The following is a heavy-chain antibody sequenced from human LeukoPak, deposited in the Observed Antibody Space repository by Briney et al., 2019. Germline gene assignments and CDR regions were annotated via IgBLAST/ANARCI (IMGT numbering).Heavy chain of an antibody. CDR1: GFTFSSYG. D-gene: IGHD2-15*01. CDR2: ISYDGSNK. CDR3: AKVLCYQYYFDY. Sequence: GRSLRLSCAASGFTFSSYGMHWVRQAPGKGLEWVAVISYDGSNKYYADSVKGRFTISRDNSKNTPYLQMNSLRAEDTAVYYCAKVLCYQYYFDYWGQGTLVTVSS. V-gene: IGHV3-30*18. J-gene: IGHJ4*02.